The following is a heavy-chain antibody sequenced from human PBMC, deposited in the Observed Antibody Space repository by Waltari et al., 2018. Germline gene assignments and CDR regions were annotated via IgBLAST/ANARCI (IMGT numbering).Heavy chain of an antibody. D-gene: IGHD6-19*01. CDR2: KSGSNDGRT. Sequence: EVHLLESGGGVVQSGGSLRLSCAASGFTFSYFAMSWLRQAAGKGRWRGYSKSGSNDGRTYFADSVKGRFTISRDNSKNTLYLQINSLRAEDTAVYYCAIKTYSTGWHYFDSWGQGTRVTVSS. CDR1: GFTFSYFA. CDR3: AIKTYSTGWHYFDS. J-gene: IGHJ4*02. V-gene: IGHV3-23*01.